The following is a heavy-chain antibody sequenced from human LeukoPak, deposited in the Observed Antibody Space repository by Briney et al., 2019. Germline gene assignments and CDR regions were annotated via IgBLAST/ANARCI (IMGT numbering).Heavy chain of an antibody. CDR3: ARGGIAAAGYYFDY. CDR1: GFTFSTYA. V-gene: IGHV3-21*01. J-gene: IGHJ4*02. CDR2: ISSSSSYI. D-gene: IGHD6-25*01. Sequence: GGSLRLSCAASGFTFSTYAMSWVRQAPGKGLEWVSSISSSSSYIYSADSVKGRFTISRDNAKNSLYLQMNSLRAEDTAVYYCARGGIAAAGYYFDYWGQGTLVTVSS.